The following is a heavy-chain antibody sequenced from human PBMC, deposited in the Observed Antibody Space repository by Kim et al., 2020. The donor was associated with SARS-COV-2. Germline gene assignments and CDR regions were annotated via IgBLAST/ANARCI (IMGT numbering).Heavy chain of an antibody. Sequence: GGSLRLSCAASGFTFDDYAMHWVRQAPGKGLEWVSLISWDGGSTYYADSVKGRFTISRDNSKNSLYLQMNSLRAEDTALYYCAKDTGPSGGYDYFEYYFDYWGQGTLVTVSS. D-gene: IGHD5-12*01. J-gene: IGHJ4*02. V-gene: IGHV3-43D*03. CDR1: GFTFDDYA. CDR2: ISWDGGST. CDR3: AKDTGPSGGYDYFEYYFDY.